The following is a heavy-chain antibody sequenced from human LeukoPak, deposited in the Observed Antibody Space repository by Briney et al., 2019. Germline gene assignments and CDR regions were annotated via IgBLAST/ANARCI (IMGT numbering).Heavy chain of an antibody. D-gene: IGHD7-27*01. CDR1: GFTFGKYW. V-gene: IGHV3-7*03. CDR3: ARDLAGLSDY. J-gene: IGHJ4*02. Sequence: GGSLRLSCVASGFTFGKYWMSWVRQAPGKGLEWVANIKLDGSEKNYVDSVKGRFTISRDNTKNSLYLQMNSLRAEDTAVFYCARDLAGLSDYWGQGTLVTVSS. CDR2: IKLDGSEK.